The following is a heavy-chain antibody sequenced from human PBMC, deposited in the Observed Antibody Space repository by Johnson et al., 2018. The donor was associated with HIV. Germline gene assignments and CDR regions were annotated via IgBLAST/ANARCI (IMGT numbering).Heavy chain of an antibody. CDR3: ARDQGGSSMRWLQSTGFAFDI. V-gene: IGHV3-74*01. J-gene: IGHJ3*02. D-gene: IGHD5-24*01. CDR2: LNSDGSSV. Sequence: VQLVESGGGLVQPGGSLRLSCAASGFTFSSYWLHWVRPAPGKGLMWVSRLNSDGSSVSYADFVKGRFTVSRDNAKNTLYLQMNSLRAEDTAVYYCARDQGGSSMRWLQSTGFAFDIWGQGTMLTVSS. CDR1: GFTFSSYW.